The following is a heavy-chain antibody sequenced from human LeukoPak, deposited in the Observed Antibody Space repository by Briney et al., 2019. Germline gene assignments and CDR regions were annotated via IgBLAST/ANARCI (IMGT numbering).Heavy chain of an antibody. CDR2: ISYDVSNK. CDR3: AKEWGSGWSSFDY. D-gene: IGHD6-19*01. J-gene: IGHJ4*02. Sequence: GGSLRLSCAASGFTFSSYGMHWVRQAPGKGLEWVAVISYDVSNKYYADSVKGRFTISRDNSKNTLYLQMNSLRAEDTAVYYCAKEWGSGWSSFDYWGQGTLVTVSS. V-gene: IGHV3-30*18. CDR1: GFTFSSYG.